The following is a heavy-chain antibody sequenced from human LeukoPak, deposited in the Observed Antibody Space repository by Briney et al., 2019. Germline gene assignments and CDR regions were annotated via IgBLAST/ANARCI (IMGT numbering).Heavy chain of an antibody. V-gene: IGHV3-49*04. CDR3: TRDWLVGAASYYFDY. CDR2: IRSKAYGGTT. Sequence: GGSLRLSCTASGFTFGDYAMSWVRQAPGKGLEWVGFIRSKAYGGTTEYAASVKGRFTISRDDSKSIAYLQMNSLKTEDTAVYYCTRDWLVGAASYYFDYWGQGTLVTVSS. CDR1: GFTFGDYA. J-gene: IGHJ4*02. D-gene: IGHD1-26*01.